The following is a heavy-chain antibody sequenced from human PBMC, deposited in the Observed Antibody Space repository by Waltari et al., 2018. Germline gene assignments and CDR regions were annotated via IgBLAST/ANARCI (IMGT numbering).Heavy chain of an antibody. Sequence: QVQLQQWGAGLLKPSETLSLTCAVYGGSFSGYYWSWIRQPPGKGLEWIGEINHRGSTNYNPSLKSRVTISVDTSKNQFCLKLRSVTAADTAVYYCARGRFDSSGYYHLYYFDDWGQGTLVTVSS. CDR3: ARGRFDSSGYYHLYYFDD. CDR1: GGSFSGYY. D-gene: IGHD3-22*01. V-gene: IGHV4-34*01. J-gene: IGHJ4*02. CDR2: INHRGST.